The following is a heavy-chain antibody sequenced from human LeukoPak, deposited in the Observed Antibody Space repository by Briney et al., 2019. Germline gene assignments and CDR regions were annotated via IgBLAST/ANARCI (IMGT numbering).Heavy chain of an antibody. V-gene: IGHV3-30*02. CDR3: AKGIAMATIRV. D-gene: IGHD5-24*01. CDR2: IKYDGSEI. J-gene: IGHJ3*01. Sequence: RGSLRLSCAPSGFTFRRHVMHWVREAPGKGVGWVAFIKYDGSEIRYADSVKGRFTISRDDSKRRLYLQMNSLTVEDTAVYYCAKGIAMATIRVWGQGTMVTVSS. CDR1: GFTFRRHV.